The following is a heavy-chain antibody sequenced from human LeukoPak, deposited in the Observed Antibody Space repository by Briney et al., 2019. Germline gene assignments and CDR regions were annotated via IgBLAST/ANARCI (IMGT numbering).Heavy chain of an antibody. CDR2: LVYDARS. CDR1: GFPFSSYG. V-gene: IGHV3-33*01. Sequence: GSLRLSCAASGFPFSSYGMHWVRQAPGKGLEWVARLVYDARSDYANSVKGRFSIPRDDSKNTLFLDMSNLRVEDTALYYCARDLSAAFDFWGQGVLVTVSS. D-gene: IGHD6-25*01. CDR3: ARDLSAAFDF. J-gene: IGHJ4*02.